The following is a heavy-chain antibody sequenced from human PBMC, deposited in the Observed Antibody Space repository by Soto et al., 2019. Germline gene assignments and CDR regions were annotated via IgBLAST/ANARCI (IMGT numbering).Heavy chain of an antibody. D-gene: IGHD3-22*01. Sequence: QVQLQESGPGLVRPSGALSVTCAVSGDSISRSHWWSWVRQSPGKGLEWIGEISNSGITNYNPSLKSRVNISGDKSKNQLSLKLTSVTAADTAVYYCARVRYDRSGFDHWGQGPLVSVSS. CDR3: ARVRYDRSGFDH. CDR1: GDSISRSHW. V-gene: IGHV4-4*02. CDR2: ISNSGIT. J-gene: IGHJ4*02.